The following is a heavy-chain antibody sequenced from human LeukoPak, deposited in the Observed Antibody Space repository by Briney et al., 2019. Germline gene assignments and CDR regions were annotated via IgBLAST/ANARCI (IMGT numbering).Heavy chain of an antibody. J-gene: IGHJ4*02. CDR3: AREREPVVSRCMDY. CDR2: ISAYDGNT. Sequence: GASVKVSCKASGYTFTSYGISWVRQAPGQGLEWMGWISAYDGNTNYAQKLQGRVTMTTDTSTSTAYMELRSLRSDDTAVYYCAREREPVVSRCMDYWGQGTLVTVSS. CDR1: GYTFTSYG. V-gene: IGHV1-18*01. D-gene: IGHD2-8*01.